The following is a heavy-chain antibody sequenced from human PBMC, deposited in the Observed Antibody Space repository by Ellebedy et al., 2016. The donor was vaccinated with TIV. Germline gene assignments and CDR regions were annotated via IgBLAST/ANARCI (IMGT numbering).Heavy chain of an antibody. V-gene: IGHV3-74*01. Sequence: PGGSLRLSCAASGFTFSLNWMHWIRQAPGKGLVWLSRINGDGGFTSHADFVKGRFTISRDNAKNTLYLQMNSLKAEDTAMYYCSTLSDTGYWGHGTLVTVSS. CDR1: GFTFSLNW. CDR3: STLSDTGY. CDR2: INGDGGFT. J-gene: IGHJ4*01. D-gene: IGHD2-21*02.